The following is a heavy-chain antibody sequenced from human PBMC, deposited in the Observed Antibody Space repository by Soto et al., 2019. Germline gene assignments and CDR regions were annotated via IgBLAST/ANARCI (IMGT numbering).Heavy chain of an antibody. V-gene: IGHV2-5*02. CDR2: IYWDDDT. J-gene: IGHJ3*01. D-gene: IGHD3-16*01. CDR1: GFSFSADGVG. CDR3: AHAFGGTSWPNDAFDV. Sequence: SGPTLVNPTQTLTLTCIFSGFSFSADGVGVGWIRQPPGKALEWLALIYWDDDTRYRPSLKSRLTITKDSSKNQVVLTMTNMDPLDTATYYCAHAFGGTSWPNDAFDVWGQGTVVTVSS.